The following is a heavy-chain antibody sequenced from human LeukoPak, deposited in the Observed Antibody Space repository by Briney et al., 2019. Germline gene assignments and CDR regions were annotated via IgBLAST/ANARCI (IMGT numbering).Heavy chain of an antibody. J-gene: IGHJ6*02. Sequence: GGALRLSCAASGFTFSSYSMNWVRQAPGKGLEWVSYISSSSSTIYYAASVKGRFTISRDNAKNSLYLQMNSLRDEDTAVYYCARDRLPYEKIESAQSLMDVWGQGTTVTVSS. V-gene: IGHV3-48*02. CDR2: ISSSSSTI. CDR1: GFTFSSYS. CDR3: ARDRLPYEKIESAQSLMDV. D-gene: IGHD3-3*01.